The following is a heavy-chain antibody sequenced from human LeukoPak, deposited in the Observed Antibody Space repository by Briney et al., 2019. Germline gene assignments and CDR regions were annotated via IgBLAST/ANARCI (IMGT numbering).Heavy chain of an antibody. D-gene: IGHD3-16*01. V-gene: IGHV4-59*12. CDR3: ARDSMITFGGTHYMDV. Sequence: PSETLSLTCTVSGGSISIYYWSWIRQPPGKGLEWIGYIYDSGSTYYNPSLKSRVTVSVDTSKNQFSLKLSSVTAADTAVYYCARDSMITFGGTHYMDVWGKGTTVTVSS. CDR2: IYDSGST. J-gene: IGHJ6*03. CDR1: GGSISIYY.